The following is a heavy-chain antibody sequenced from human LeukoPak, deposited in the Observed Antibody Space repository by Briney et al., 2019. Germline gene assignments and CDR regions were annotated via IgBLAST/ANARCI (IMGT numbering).Heavy chain of an antibody. D-gene: IGHD3-10*01. V-gene: IGHV4-30-2*01. Sequence: PSETLSLTCAVSGGSISSGGYSWSWIRQPPGKGLEWIGYIYHSGSTFYNPSLKSRVTISVDRSKNQFSLKLNSVTAADTAVYYCAREVPGGSGSFHLDYWGQGALVTVSS. CDR3: AREVPGGSGSFHLDY. CDR2: IYHSGST. J-gene: IGHJ4*02. CDR1: GGSISSGGYS.